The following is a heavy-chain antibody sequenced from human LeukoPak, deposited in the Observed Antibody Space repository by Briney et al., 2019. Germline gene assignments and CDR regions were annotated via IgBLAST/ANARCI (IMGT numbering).Heavy chain of an antibody. J-gene: IGHJ1*01. V-gene: IGHV4-59*01. Sequence: SETLSLTCTDPGGSISSYYWSWIRQPPGKGLERIGYIYYSGSTNYNPSLKSRVTISVDTSKNQFSLKLSSVTAADTAVYYCARAGQAEYFQHWGQGTLVTVSS. CDR2: IYYSGST. CDR3: ARAGQAEYFQH. CDR1: GGSISSYY.